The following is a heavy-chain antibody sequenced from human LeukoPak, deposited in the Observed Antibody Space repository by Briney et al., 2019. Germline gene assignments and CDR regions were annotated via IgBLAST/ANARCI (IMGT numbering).Heavy chain of an antibody. Sequence: ASVKASCTPSGYPLTEFYMHWVRQAPGQGLEWMGWINPNSGGTSYAQKFQGRVSMSRAKSTTIAYMELGRLKSDATAFFSCAIAAAPYYSGYFFLCGRGTLVAVSS. D-gene: IGHD3-16*01. CDR1: GYPLTEFY. V-gene: IGHV1-2*02. J-gene: IGHJ2*01. CDR3: AIAAAPYYSGYFFL. CDR2: INPNSGGT.